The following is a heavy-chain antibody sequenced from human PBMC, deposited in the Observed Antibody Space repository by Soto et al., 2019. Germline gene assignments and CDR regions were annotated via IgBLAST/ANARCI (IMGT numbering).Heavy chain of an antibody. V-gene: IGHV4-59*01. Sequence: QEQLQESGPGLVKPSETLSLTCTVSGGSIRSYYWSWIRQPPGKGLEWIGYIYYSGSTNYNPSLKSRVTISLDTSKNQLSLKLSSVTAADTAVYYCARVRDCSGGTCYSWWFDPWGQGTLVTVSS. CDR3: ARVRDCSGGTCYSWWFDP. D-gene: IGHD2-15*01. CDR1: GGSIRSYY. CDR2: IYYSGST. J-gene: IGHJ5*02.